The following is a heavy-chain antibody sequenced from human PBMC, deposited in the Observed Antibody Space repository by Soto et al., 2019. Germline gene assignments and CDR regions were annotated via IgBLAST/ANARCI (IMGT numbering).Heavy chain of an antibody. D-gene: IGHD2-15*01. CDR2: IYSSGST. CDR1: GGSITSYY. CDR3: AATPRY. Sequence: QVQLQESGPGLVKPSETLSLTCTVSGGSITSYYWNWIRQPPGKGLEWIGYIYSSGSTNYNPSLRGRVSMSLATSKTQVSLNVTSVTAADTAVYYCAATPRYWGQGRLVTVSS. V-gene: IGHV4-59*01. J-gene: IGHJ4*02.